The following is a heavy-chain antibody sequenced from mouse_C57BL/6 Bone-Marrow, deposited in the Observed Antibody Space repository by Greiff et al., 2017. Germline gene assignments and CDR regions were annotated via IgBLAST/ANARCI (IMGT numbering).Heavy chain of an antibody. J-gene: IGHJ4*01. D-gene: IGHD2-3*01. CDR2: IYPSDSET. Sequence: QVQLQQPGAELVRPGSSVKLSCKASGYTFTSYWMDWVKQRPGQGLEWIGNIYPSDSETHYNQKFKDKATLTVDKSSSTAYMQRSSLTSEDSAVYYCARHGYYRWYAMDYWGQGTSVTVSS. V-gene: IGHV1-61*01. CDR3: ARHGYYRWYAMDY. CDR1: GYTFTSYW.